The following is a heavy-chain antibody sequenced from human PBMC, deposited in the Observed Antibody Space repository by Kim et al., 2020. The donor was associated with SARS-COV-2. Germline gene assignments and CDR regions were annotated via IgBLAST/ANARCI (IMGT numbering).Heavy chain of an antibody. V-gene: IGHV3-23*01. Sequence: DSGKGRFTISRDNSKKTQYLQMNSLRAEDTAVYYCAKGFGYSYGNHYFDYWGQGTLVTVSS. CDR3: AKGFGYSYGNHYFDY. J-gene: IGHJ4*02. D-gene: IGHD5-18*01.